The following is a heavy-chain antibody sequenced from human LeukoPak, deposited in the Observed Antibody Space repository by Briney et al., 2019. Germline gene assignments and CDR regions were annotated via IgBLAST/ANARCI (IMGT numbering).Heavy chain of an antibody. CDR3: AKDGRFGDFDH. CDR1: GFNFSNSV. J-gene: IGHJ4*02. Sequence: PGGSLRLSCAASGFNFSNSVISWVRQAPGKGLEWVSGISGFGGSTYYADSVEGRFTISRDNSKNTLFLQLNSLRVEDTAVYYCAKDGRFGDFDHWGQGTLVTVSS. V-gene: IGHV3-23*01. CDR2: ISGFGGST. D-gene: IGHD2-15*01.